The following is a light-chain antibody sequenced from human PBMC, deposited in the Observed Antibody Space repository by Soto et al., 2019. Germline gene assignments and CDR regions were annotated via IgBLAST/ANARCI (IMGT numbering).Light chain of an antibody. J-gene: IGKJ4*01. Sequence: EIVLTQSPGTLSLSPGDRASLSCRASQSLSSNFLAWYQQKPGQAPRLLISGASGRATGIPDRFSGSGSGTDFTLTICRLEPEDFAVYYCQHYDRSSPLTLGGGTKVEIK. CDR1: QSLSSNF. CDR3: QHYDRSSPLT. V-gene: IGKV3-20*01. CDR2: GAS.